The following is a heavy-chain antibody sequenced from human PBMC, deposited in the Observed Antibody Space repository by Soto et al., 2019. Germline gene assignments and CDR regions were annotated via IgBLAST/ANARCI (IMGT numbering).Heavy chain of an antibody. CDR1: GGAIRNVY. D-gene: IGHD2-15*01. CDR3: ARAHAPTLPFDY. V-gene: IGHV4-59*01. Sequence: PSETLSLTCTVSGGAIRNVYWSWIRQAPGKGLEWIGFIFHSGNAKYNPSLTSRVTISVDTSKNQFSLSLDSVTAADTAVYFCARAHAPTLPFDYWGQGTLVTVSS. CDR2: IFHSGNA. J-gene: IGHJ4*01.